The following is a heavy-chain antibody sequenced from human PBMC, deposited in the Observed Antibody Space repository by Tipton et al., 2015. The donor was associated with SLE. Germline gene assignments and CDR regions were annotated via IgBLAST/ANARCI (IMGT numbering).Heavy chain of an antibody. J-gene: IGHJ6*03. CDR2: IYTSGST. Sequence: LSLTCTVSGGSISSGSYYWSWIRQPAGKGLEWIGYIYTSGSTNYNPSLKSRVTISVDTSKNQFSLQPNSVTPEDTAVYYCARDVTAAGSTGYYYYYMDVWGKGTTVTVSS. V-gene: IGHV4-61*09. CDR3: ARDVTAAGSTGYYYYYMDV. CDR1: GGSISSGSYY. D-gene: IGHD6-13*01.